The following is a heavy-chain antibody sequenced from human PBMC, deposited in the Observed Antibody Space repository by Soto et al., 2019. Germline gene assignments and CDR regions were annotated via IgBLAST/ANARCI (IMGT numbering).Heavy chain of an antibody. CDR1: GGSISSYY. CDR2: IYYSGST. D-gene: IGHD3-10*01. CDR3: ARVFSGLGIGYDAFDI. Sequence: ETLSLTCTVSGGSISSYYWSWIRQPPGKGLEWIGYIYYSGSTNYNPSLKSRVTISVDTSKNQFSLKLSSVTAADTAVYYCARVFSGLGIGYDAFDIWGQGTMVTVSS. V-gene: IGHV4-59*01. J-gene: IGHJ3*02.